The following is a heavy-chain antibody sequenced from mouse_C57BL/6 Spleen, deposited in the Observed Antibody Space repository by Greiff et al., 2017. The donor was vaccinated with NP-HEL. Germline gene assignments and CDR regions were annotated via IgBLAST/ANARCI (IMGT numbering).Heavy chain of an antibody. D-gene: IGHD1-1*01. Sequence: VQLQQPGAELVKPGASVKLSCKASGYTFTSYWMHWVKQRPGQGLEWIGMIHPNSGRTNYNEKFKSKATLTVDKSSSTAYMQLSSLTSEDSAVYYCAKDYYGSSYFFDYWGQGTTLTVSS. CDR3: AKDYYGSSYFFDY. J-gene: IGHJ2*01. V-gene: IGHV1-64*01. CDR1: GYTFTSYW. CDR2: IHPNSGRT.